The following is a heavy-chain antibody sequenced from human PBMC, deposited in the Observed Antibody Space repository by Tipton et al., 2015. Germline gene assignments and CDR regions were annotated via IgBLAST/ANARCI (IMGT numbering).Heavy chain of an antibody. CDR1: GGAITSDGFY. Sequence: TLSLTCTVSGGAITSDGFYWSWIRQHLGKGLEWIGYIFYTGSTYYNPSLKSRATLSVDTSKNQFSLKLSSVTAADTAVYYCARDGYNSNYFDYWGQGTLVTVSS. D-gene: IGHD5-24*01. J-gene: IGHJ4*02. CDR2: IFYTGST. CDR3: ARDGYNSNYFDY. V-gene: IGHV4-31*03.